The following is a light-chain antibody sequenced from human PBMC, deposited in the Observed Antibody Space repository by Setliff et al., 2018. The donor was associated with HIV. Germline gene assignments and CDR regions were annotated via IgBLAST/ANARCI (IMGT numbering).Light chain of an antibody. CDR3: AVWDNGLKGYV. CDR2: SNN. CDR1: SSNIGSNT. J-gene: IGLJ1*01. V-gene: IGLV1-44*01. Sequence: QSVLTQPPSASGTPGQRVTISCSGSSSNIGSNTVNWYKQLPGTAPKLLMYSNNQRPSGVPDRFSGSKSGTSASLAISGLQSEDEADYYCAVWDNGLKGYVFGTGTKVTVL.